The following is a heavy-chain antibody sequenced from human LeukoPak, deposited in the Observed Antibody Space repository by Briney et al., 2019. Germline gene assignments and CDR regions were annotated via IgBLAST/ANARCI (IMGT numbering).Heavy chain of an antibody. Sequence: EASVKVSCKVSGDTLTELSMHWVRQAPGKGLEWMGGFDPEDGETIYAQKFQGRVTMTEDTSTDTAYMELSSLRSEDTAVYYCATRITLIGGFDYWGQGTLVTVSS. D-gene: IGHD3-22*01. CDR2: FDPEDGET. J-gene: IGHJ4*02. CDR3: ATRITLIGGFDY. V-gene: IGHV1-24*01. CDR1: GDTLTELS.